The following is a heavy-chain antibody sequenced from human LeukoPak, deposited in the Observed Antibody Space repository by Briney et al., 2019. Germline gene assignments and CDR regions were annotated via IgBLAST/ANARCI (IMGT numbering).Heavy chain of an antibody. Sequence: GGSLRLSCAASGFTFSTYTMNWVRQAPGKGLEWVSSISSRSSYIYYADSVKGRFTISRDNSKNTLYLQMNSLRAEDTAVYYCAPLAEVGGNWFDPWGQGTLVTVSS. CDR3: APLAEVGGNWFDP. CDR2: ISSRSSYI. J-gene: IGHJ5*02. CDR1: GFTFSTYT. D-gene: IGHD6-13*01. V-gene: IGHV3-21*01.